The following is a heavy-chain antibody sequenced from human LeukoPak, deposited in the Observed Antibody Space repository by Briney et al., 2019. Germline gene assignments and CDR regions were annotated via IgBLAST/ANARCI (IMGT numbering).Heavy chain of an antibody. CDR1: GYTFTGYY. V-gene: IGHV1-2*02. CDR3: ARDWDSSSWGALDY. Sequence: ASVKVSCKASGYTFTGYYMHWVRQAPGQGLEWMGWINPNSGGTNYAQMFQGRVTMTRDTSISTAYMELSRLRSDDTAVYYCARDWDSSSWGALDYWGQGTLVTVSS. CDR2: INPNSGGT. D-gene: IGHD6-13*01. J-gene: IGHJ4*02.